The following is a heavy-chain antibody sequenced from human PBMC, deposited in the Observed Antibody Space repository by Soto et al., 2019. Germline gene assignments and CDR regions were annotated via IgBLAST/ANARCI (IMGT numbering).Heavy chain of an antibody. J-gene: IGHJ4*02. CDR1: GYTFTSYG. D-gene: IGHD2-2*02. CDR3: AGGYCSSTSCYTFDY. V-gene: IGHV1-18*01. CDR2: ISAYNGNT. Sequence: ASVKVSCKASGYTFTSYGISWVRQAPGQGLEWMGWISAYNGNTNYAQKLQGRVTMTTDTSTSTAYMELRSLRSDDTAVYYCAGGYCSSTSCYTFDYWGQGTLVTVS.